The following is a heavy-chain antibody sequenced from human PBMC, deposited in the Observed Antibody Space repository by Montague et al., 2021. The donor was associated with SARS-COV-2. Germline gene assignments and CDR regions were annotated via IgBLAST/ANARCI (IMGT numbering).Heavy chain of an antibody. D-gene: IGHD2-2*02. Sequence: SETLSLTCAVHGGSFSDYYWNWIRQPPGKGLEWIGEINHGGSTNYNPSLQSRITISADTSKNQFSLKVTSVAAADTAVYYCARLGEGVVPAPILGVGPFYSYYYMDVWGKGTTVTVYS. CDR1: GGSFSDYY. CDR3: ARLGEGVVPAPILGVGPFYSYYYMDV. J-gene: IGHJ6*03. CDR2: INHGGST. V-gene: IGHV4-34*01.